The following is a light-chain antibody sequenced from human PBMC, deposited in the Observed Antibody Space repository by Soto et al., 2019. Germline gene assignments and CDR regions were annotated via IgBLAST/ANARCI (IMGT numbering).Light chain of an antibody. CDR3: QVWDSSREHVV. CDR1: NIGGKS. Sequence: SYELTQPPSVSVAPGQTARITCGGNNIGGKSVHWYQQKPGQPPALVVYDDSDRPSGIPERISGSNSGNTATLTISRVEVGDEADYYCQVWDSSREHVVFGGGTKLTVL. V-gene: IGLV3-21*02. CDR2: DDS. J-gene: IGLJ2*01.